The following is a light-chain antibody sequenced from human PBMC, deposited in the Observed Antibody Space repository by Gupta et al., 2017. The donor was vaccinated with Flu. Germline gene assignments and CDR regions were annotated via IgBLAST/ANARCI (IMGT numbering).Light chain of an antibody. CDR1: QSVTSN. CDR2: DAS. Sequence: EVVMTQSPATLSVSPGERATLSCRASQSVTSNLAWYRQRPGQAPRLLIYDASTRATGIPGRFSGSGSGTEFTLTVSSLQSEDFAVYYCLQDNNWPRTFGQGTKVEIK. CDR3: LQDNNWPRT. V-gene: IGKV3-15*01. J-gene: IGKJ1*01.